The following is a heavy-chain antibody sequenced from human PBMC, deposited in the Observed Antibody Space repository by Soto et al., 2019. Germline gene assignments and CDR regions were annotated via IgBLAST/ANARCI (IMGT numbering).Heavy chain of an antibody. CDR3: AKGQQWPPTSSTDY. D-gene: IGHD6-19*01. CDR2: ISGSGGST. V-gene: IGHV3-23*01. Sequence: EVQLLESGGGLVQPGGSLRLSCAASGFTFSSYAMSWVRQAPGKGLEWVSAISGSGGSTYYADSVKGRFTISRDNSKNTLYLPMNSLRAEDTAVYYCAKGQQWPPTSSTDYWGQGPLVTVS. CDR1: GFTFSSYA. J-gene: IGHJ4*02.